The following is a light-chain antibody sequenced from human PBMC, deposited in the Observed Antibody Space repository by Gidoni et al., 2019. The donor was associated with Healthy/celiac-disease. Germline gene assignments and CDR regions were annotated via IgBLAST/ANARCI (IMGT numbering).Light chain of an antibody. Sequence: QSVLTQPPSASGTPGQMVTISCSGSSSNIGRNTVNWYQQLPGTAPKLLIYSNNPRPSGVPDRFSGSKSGTSASLAISGLQSEDEADYYCAAWDDSLNGVVFGGGTKLTVL. V-gene: IGLV1-44*01. CDR3: AAWDDSLNGVV. J-gene: IGLJ2*01. CDR1: SSNIGRNT. CDR2: SNN.